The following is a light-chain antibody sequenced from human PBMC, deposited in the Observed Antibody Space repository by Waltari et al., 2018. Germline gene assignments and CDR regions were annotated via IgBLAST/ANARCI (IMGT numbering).Light chain of an antibody. V-gene: IGLV1-44*01. Sequence: QSVVTQSPSASGAPGQRVTISCSESNSNIGSSTVNWYQKVPGTAPRLLIYSNDQRPSGVPDRFSASKSGTSASLAISGLQSEDEADYYCATWDARLTAVVFGGGTKVTVL. CDR1: NSNIGSST. J-gene: IGLJ2*01. CDR2: SND. CDR3: ATWDARLTAVV.